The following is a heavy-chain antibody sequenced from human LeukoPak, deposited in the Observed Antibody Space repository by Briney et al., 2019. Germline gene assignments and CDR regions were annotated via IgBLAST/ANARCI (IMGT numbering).Heavy chain of an antibody. CDR3: AEDGYYYDGSGFDY. Sequence: PGGSLRLSCAASGFTFSSYAMSWVRQAPGKGLEWVSAISGSGGSTYYADSVKGRFSISRDNSKNTLYLQMNSLRAEDTAVYYCAEDGYYYDGSGFDYWGQGTLVTVSS. V-gene: IGHV3-23*01. D-gene: IGHD3-22*01. J-gene: IGHJ4*02. CDR1: GFTFSSYA. CDR2: ISGSGGST.